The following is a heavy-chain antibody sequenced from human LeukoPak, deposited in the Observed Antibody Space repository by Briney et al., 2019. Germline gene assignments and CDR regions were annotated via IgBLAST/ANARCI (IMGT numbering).Heavy chain of an antibody. CDR1: GFTFSSYA. CDR3: AKDKVVYYVHGGSGY. CDR2: ISGSGGST. V-gene: IGHV3-23*01. J-gene: IGHJ4*02. Sequence: PGGSLRLSCAASGFTFSSYAMSWVRQAPGKGLEWVSAISGSGGSTYYADSVKGRFTISRDNSKNTLYLQMNSLRAEDTAVYYCAKDKVVYYVHGGSGYWGQGTLVTVSS. D-gene: IGHD3-10*01.